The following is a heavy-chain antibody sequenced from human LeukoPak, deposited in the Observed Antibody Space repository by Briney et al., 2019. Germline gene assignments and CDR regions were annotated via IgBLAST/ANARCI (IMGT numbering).Heavy chain of an antibody. CDR2: MNPNSGNT. J-gene: IGHJ4*02. CDR3: ARGRGSSGY. V-gene: IGHV1-8*02. Sequence: ASVKVSCKASGYTFTGHYTHWVRQAPGQWLEWMGWMNPNSGNTGYAQKFQGRVTMTRNTSISTAYMELSSLRSEDTAVHYCARGRGSSGYWGQGTLVTVSS. D-gene: IGHD6-19*01. CDR1: GYTFTGHY.